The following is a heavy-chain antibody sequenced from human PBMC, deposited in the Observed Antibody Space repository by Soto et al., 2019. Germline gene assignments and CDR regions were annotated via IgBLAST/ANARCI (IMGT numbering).Heavy chain of an antibody. CDR2: TYYRTRWYN. Sequence: SQTLSLTCAISGDSVSSNSAAWNWIRQSPSRGLEWLGRTYYRTRWYNDYAVSVKGRITINPDTSKNQFSLQLNSVTPEDTAVYYCAAATRGYLYYGLDVWGQGTTVTV. V-gene: IGHV6-1*01. CDR3: AAATRGYLYYGLDV. D-gene: IGHD5-12*01. J-gene: IGHJ6*02. CDR1: GDSVSSNSAA.